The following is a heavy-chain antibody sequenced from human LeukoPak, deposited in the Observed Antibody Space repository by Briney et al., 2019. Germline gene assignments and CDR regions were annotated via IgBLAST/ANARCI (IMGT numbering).Heavy chain of an antibody. V-gene: IGHV3-74*01. CDR2: INRDGSST. D-gene: IGHD5-12*01. CDR3: ARDSDYALDY. J-gene: IGHJ4*02. Sequence: GGSLRLSCAASGFTFSSYWMHWVRQSPGKGLVWVSRINRDGSSTSYTDSVKGRFTISRDDAKNTLYLQMNSLRAEHTAVYYCARDSDYALDYWGQGTLVTVSS. CDR1: GFTFSSYW.